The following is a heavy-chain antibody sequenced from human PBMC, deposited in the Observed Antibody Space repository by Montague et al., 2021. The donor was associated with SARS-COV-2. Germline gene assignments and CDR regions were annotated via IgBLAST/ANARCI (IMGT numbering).Heavy chain of an antibody. CDR1: GGSFSDYH. CDR2: INYGGST. V-gene: IGHV4-34*01. J-gene: IGHJ4*02. D-gene: IGHD1-1*01. CDR3: ARGAPGY. Sequence: SETLSLTCAVYGGSFSDYHWTWIRQSPGGGLEWIGQINYGGSTKYNPSLRSRVTISIDMSKNQFSLKLTSVTAADTAVYYCARGAPGYWGRGTLVTVSS.